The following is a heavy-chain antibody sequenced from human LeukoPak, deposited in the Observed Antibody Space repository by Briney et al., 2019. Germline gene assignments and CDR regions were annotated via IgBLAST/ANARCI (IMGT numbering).Heavy chain of an antibody. V-gene: IGHV3-30*04. CDR2: ISYDGSNK. J-gene: IGHJ4*02. Sequence: GGSLRLSCAASGFTLSGSAMHWARQAPGKGLDWVAVISYDGSNKYYADSVKGRFTISRDNSKNTLYLQMNSLRAEDTAVYYCASTLAVTVGRGGGFDYWGQGTLVTVSS. CDR1: GFTLSGSA. D-gene: IGHD4-23*01. CDR3: ASTLAVTVGRGGGFDY.